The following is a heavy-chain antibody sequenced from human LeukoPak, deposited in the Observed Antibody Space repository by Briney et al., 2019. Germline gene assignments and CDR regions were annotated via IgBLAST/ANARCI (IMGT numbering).Heavy chain of an antibody. Sequence: SETLSLTCTVSGGSISSSSYYWGWIRQPPGKGLEWIGSIYYSGSTYYNPSLKSRVTISVDTSKNQFSLKLSSVTAADTAVYYCARVNYKTLPYYYYYMDVWGKGTTVTISS. CDR1: GGSISSSSYY. J-gene: IGHJ6*03. CDR2: IYYSGST. D-gene: IGHD1-14*01. CDR3: ARVNYKTLPYYYYYMDV. V-gene: IGHV4-39*07.